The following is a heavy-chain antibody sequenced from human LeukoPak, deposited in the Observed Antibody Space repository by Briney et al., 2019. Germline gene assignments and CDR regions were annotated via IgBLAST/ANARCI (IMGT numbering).Heavy chain of an antibody. Sequence: SQTLSLTCAVSGGSISSGGYSWSWIRQPPGKGLEWIGYIYYSGSTYYNPSLKSRVTISVDTSKNQFSLKLSSVTAADTAVYYCAREESGGVVVTSMGAFDIWGQGTMVTVSS. V-gene: IGHV4-30-2*05. CDR2: IYYSGST. CDR3: AREESGGVVVTSMGAFDI. J-gene: IGHJ3*02. CDR1: GGSISSGGYS. D-gene: IGHD3-22*01.